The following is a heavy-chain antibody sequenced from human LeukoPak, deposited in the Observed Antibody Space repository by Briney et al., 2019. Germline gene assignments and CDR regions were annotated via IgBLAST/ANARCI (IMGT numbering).Heavy chain of an antibody. D-gene: IGHD3-22*01. CDR1: GFTFSDYY. Sequence: GGSLRLSCAASGFTFSDYYMSWIRQAPGKGLEWVSYISSSGSTIYYADSVKGRFTISRDNAKNSLYLQMNSLRAEDTAVYYCAKQASEVVVITTYYYWGQGTLVTVSS. CDR3: AKQASEVVVITTYYY. J-gene: IGHJ4*02. CDR2: ISSSGSTI. V-gene: IGHV3-11*01.